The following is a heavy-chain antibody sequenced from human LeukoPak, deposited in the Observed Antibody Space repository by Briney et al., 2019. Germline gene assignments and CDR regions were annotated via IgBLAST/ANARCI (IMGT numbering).Heavy chain of an antibody. D-gene: IGHD2-2*01. Sequence: GGSLRLSCAASGFTFDDYAMHWVRQAPGKGLEWVSGISWNSGSIGYADSVKGRFTISRDNAKNSLYLQMNSLRAEDTALYYCASRGLVDGVVVPAAMPGPVYYYYGMDVWGQGTTVTVSS. CDR2: ISWNSGSI. CDR3: ASRGLVDGVVVPAAMPGPVYYYYGMDV. V-gene: IGHV3-9*01. J-gene: IGHJ6*02. CDR1: GFTFDDYA.